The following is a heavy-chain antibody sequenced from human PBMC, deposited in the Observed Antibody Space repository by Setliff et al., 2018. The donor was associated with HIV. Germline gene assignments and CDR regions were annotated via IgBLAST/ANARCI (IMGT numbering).Heavy chain of an antibody. D-gene: IGHD1-26*01. V-gene: IGHV3-30-3*02. J-gene: IGHJ4*01. CDR1: GFTFSSYA. CDR3: AKPGYSGSYYVAYFDY. Sequence: GGSLRLSCAASGFTFSSYAMHWVRQAPGKGLEWVAVISYDGSNKYYADSVKGRFTISRDNSKNTLYLQMNSLRAEDTAVYYCAKPGYSGSYYVAYFDYWGHGTLVTVSS. CDR2: ISYDGSNK.